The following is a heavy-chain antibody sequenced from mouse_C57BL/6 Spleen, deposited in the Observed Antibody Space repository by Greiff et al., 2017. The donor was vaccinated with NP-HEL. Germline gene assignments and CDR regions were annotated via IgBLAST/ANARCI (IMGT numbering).Heavy chain of an antibody. D-gene: IGHD2-2*01. CDR2: IYPRSGNT. J-gene: IGHJ4*01. CDR1: GYTFTSYG. V-gene: IGHV1-81*01. CDR3: ARGGYGYGPDY. Sequence: VKLQQSGAELARPGASVKLSCKASGYTFTSYGISWVKQRTGQGLEWIGEIYPRSGNTYYNEKFKGKATLTADKSSSTAYMELRSLTSEDSAVYFCARGGYGYGPDYWGQGTSVTVSS.